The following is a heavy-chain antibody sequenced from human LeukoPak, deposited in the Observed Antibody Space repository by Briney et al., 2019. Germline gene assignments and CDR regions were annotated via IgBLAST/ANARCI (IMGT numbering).Heavy chain of an antibody. CDR2: INPSGGST. Sequence: ASVKVSCKASGYTFTSYYMHWVRQAPGQGLEWMGIINPSGGSTNYAQKLQGRVTMTTDTSTSTAYMELRSLRSDDTAVYYCARDPDYDSSGYYLRDWFDPWGQGTLVTVSS. J-gene: IGHJ5*02. CDR1: GYTFTSYY. D-gene: IGHD3-22*01. CDR3: ARDPDYDSSGYYLRDWFDP. V-gene: IGHV1-46*01.